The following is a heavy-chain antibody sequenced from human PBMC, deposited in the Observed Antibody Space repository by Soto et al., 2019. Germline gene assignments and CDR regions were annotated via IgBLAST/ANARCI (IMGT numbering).Heavy chain of an antibody. J-gene: IGHJ1*01. CDR3: ARVLIAAAGPTEFFQH. V-gene: IGHV3-33*01. CDR2: IWYDGSNK. D-gene: IGHD6-13*01. CDR1: GFTFSSYG. Sequence: GGSLRLSCAASGFTFSSYGMHWVRQAPGKGLEWVAVIWYDGSNKYYADSVKGRFTISRDNSKNTLYLQMNSLRAEDTAVYYCARVLIAAAGPTEFFQHWGQGILVTVSS.